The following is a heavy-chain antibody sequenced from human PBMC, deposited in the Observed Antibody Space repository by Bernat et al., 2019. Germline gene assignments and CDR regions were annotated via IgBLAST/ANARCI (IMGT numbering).Heavy chain of an antibody. CDR2: ITCDGSNK. D-gene: IGHD1-26*01. V-gene: IGHV3-30*18. J-gene: IGHJ4*02. CDR1: GFTFSTYC. CDR3: AKTSGSGGSYETDY. Sequence: QVQLVESGGGLVQPGRSLRLSCAASGFTFSTYCMHWVRQAPGKGLEWVSVITCDGSNKDYADSVKGRFTISRDNAKNTLYLQMNSLRAEDTAVYYYAKTSGSGGSYETDYWGQGTLVTVSS.